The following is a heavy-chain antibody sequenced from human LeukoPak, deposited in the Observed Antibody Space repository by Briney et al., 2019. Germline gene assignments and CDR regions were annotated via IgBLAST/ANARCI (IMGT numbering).Heavy chain of an antibody. CDR3: MVRGVIINWFDP. CDR1: GFTFSSYA. Sequence: GGSLRLSCAASGFTFSSYAMGWVRQAPGKGLEWVSGISGSSGTTYYADSVKGRFTISRDNSKNTVYLQMNSLRAEDTAVYYCMVRGVIINWFDPWGQGTLVTVSS. D-gene: IGHD3-10*01. CDR2: ISGSSGTT. V-gene: IGHV3-23*01. J-gene: IGHJ5*02.